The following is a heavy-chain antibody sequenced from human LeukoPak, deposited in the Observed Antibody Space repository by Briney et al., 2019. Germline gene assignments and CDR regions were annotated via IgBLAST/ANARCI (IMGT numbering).Heavy chain of an antibody. J-gene: IGHJ4*02. CDR2: ISSSSSTI. CDR3: ARDRSSGWYRPFDY. V-gene: IGHV3-48*02. Sequence: GGSLRLSCAASGFTFSSYSMNWVRQAPGKGLEWVSYISSSSSTIYYADSVKGRFTISRDNAKNSLYLQMNSLRDEDTAVYYCARDRSSGWYRPFDYWGQGTLVTVSS. CDR1: GFTFSSYS. D-gene: IGHD6-19*01.